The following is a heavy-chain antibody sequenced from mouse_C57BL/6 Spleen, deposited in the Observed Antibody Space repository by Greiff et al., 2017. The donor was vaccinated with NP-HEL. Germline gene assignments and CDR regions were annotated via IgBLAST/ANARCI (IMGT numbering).Heavy chain of an antibody. J-gene: IGHJ2*01. V-gene: IGHV1-80*01. Sequence: QVQLKESGAELVKPGASVKISCKASGYAFSSYWMNWVKQRPGKGLEWIGQIYPGDGDTNYNGKFKGKATLTADKSSSTAYMQLSSLTSEDSAVYFCAREATVVAKPLDYWGQGTTLTVSS. CDR3: AREATVVAKPLDY. CDR2: IYPGDGDT. D-gene: IGHD1-1*01. CDR1: GYAFSSYW.